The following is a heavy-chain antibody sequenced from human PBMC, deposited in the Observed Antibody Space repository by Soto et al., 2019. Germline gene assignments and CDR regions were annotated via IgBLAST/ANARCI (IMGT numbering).Heavy chain of an antibody. CDR3: AKDVETYIADRDWSDA. CDR2: ISGSGGST. V-gene: IGHV3-23*01. D-gene: IGHD5-12*01. J-gene: IGHJ5*02. Sequence: VGSLRLSCASSVFTFSSYAMSCVRHAPGKWLEWVSAISGSGGSTYYADSVKGRFTISRDNYKNTLYLQMNRLRAEDTAVYYCAKDVETYIADRDWSDAWGQGTMVTGSS. CDR1: VFTFSSYA.